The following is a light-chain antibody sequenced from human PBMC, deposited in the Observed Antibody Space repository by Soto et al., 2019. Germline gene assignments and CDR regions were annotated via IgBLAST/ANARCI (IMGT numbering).Light chain of an antibody. V-gene: IGKV3-15*01. CDR2: GAS. Sequence: EIVMTQSPATLSVSAGERATLSCRASENINNKLAWYQQKSGQAPRLLIYGASTRATGIPARFSGSGSGTEFILTNSSLQSEDFAFYYCQQYNNWHPWTFGPGTKVEIK. J-gene: IGKJ1*01. CDR3: QQYNNWHPWT. CDR1: ENINNK.